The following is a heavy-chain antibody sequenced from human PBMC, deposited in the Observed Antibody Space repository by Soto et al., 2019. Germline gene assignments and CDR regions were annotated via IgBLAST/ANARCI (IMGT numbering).Heavy chain of an antibody. V-gene: IGHV1-24*01. CDR1: GNTRVESS. D-gene: IGHD7-27*01. J-gene: IGHJ4*02. CDR2: FVPGDGEA. Sequence: GASVKVSCKVSGNTRVESSKHWLRQAPGKGLEWMGSFVPGDGEAIFAQKFKGRVTMTEDTSTETAYMERNSLRSEDTAVYYSGINQLGDESANCWGQGTLVTVSS. CDR3: GINQLGDESANC.